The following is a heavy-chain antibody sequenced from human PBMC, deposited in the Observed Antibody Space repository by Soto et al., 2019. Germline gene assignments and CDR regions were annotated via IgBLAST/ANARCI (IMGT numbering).Heavy chain of an antibody. CDR3: AKDRHYYASSGLGY. CDR2: ISGSGGST. CDR1: GFTFSSYC. D-gene: IGHD3-22*01. J-gene: IGHJ4*02. Sequence: PGGSLRLSCAASGFTFSSYCMSWVRQAPGKGLEWVSGISGSGGSTYYADSVKGRFTFSRDNSKNTLYLQMNSLRAEDTAVYYCAKDRHYYASSGLGYWGQGTLVTVSS. V-gene: IGHV3-23*01.